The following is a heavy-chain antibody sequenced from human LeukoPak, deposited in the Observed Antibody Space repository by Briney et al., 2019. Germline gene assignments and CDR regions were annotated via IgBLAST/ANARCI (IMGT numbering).Heavy chain of an antibody. Sequence: SETLSLTCTVSCGSISSYYWSWIRQPPGKGLEWIAYIYYSGSTNYNPSLKSRVTISVDTSKNQFSLKLSSVTAADTAVYYCARENWNDFCWFDPWGQGTLVTVSS. V-gene: IGHV4-59*01. CDR3: ARENWNDFCWFDP. CDR1: CGSISSYY. J-gene: IGHJ5*02. CDR2: IYYSGST. D-gene: IGHD1-1*01.